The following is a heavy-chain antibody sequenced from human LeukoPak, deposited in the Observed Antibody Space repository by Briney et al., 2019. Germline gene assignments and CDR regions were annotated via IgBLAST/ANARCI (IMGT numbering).Heavy chain of an antibody. CDR1: GFTFSSYE. D-gene: IGHD6-19*01. Sequence: PGGSLRLSCAAPGFTFSSYEMNWVRQAPGKGLEWVSYIDTSSGTIHYGDSVKGRFTISRDNAKNSLYLQVNSLRAEDTAVYYCARDATVGVPGTLYFDHWGQGILVTVSS. CDR3: ARDATVGVPGTLYFDH. J-gene: IGHJ4*02. V-gene: IGHV3-48*03. CDR2: IDTSSGTI.